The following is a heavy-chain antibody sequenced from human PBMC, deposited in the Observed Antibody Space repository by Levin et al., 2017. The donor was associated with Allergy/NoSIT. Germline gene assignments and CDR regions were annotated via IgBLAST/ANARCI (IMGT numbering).Heavy chain of an antibody. Sequence: KTSETLSLTCTVSGGSISSYYWSWIRQTPGKGLEWIGYIYYSGRTNYNPSLKSRVTISVDTSKNQFSLKLSSVTAADTAVYYCAREELGVVRGPFDCWGKGTLVTVAA. V-gene: IGHV4-59*01. CDR3: AREELGVVRGPFDC. J-gene: IGHJ4*02. D-gene: IGHD3-10*01. CDR2: IYYSGRT. CDR1: GGSISSYY.